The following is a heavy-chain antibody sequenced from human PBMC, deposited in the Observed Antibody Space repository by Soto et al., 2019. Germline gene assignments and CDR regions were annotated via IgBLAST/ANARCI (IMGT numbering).Heavy chain of an antibody. J-gene: IGHJ4*02. Sequence: LRLSCAASGFTFSSYSMNWVRQAPGKGLEWVSSISASGAYTYYADSVKGRFTISRDNSKNTLYLQMRSLRAGDTATYYCAKEVIAARPYYFDYWGQGTLVTVSS. V-gene: IGHV3-23*01. CDR2: ISASGAYT. D-gene: IGHD6-6*01. CDR1: GFTFSSYS. CDR3: AKEVIAARPYYFDY.